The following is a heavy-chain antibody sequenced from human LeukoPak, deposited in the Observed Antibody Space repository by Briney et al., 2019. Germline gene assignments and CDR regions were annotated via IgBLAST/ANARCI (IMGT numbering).Heavy chain of an antibody. Sequence: PGGSLRLSCAASGLTVSNNYMRWVRQAPGKGLEWVSTIFTGDGTHYADSVKGRFTISRDNSKNTLYLQMNGLRAEDTAVYYCASSRSISGYFDYWGQGTLVTVSS. CDR3: ASSRSISGYFDY. J-gene: IGHJ4*02. CDR2: IFTGDGT. D-gene: IGHD3-22*01. CDR1: GLTVSNNY. V-gene: IGHV3-53*01.